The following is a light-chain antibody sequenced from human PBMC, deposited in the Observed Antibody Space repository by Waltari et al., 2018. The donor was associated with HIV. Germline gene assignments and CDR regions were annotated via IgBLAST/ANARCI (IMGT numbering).Light chain of an antibody. V-gene: IGKV1-39*01. CDR1: HTVNNF. Sequence: DIQMTQSPSSLSASVGDKVSLTCRATHTVNNFLSWYQQKPGKAPRLLIYGTSTLQTGVPSRFSGSGSGTDFTLTINSLQPDDVATYFCLQTYTLPPTFGPGT. CDR2: GTS. CDR3: LQTYTLPPT. J-gene: IGKJ1*01.